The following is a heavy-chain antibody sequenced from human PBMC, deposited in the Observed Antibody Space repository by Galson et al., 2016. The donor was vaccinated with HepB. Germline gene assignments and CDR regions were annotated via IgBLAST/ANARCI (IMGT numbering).Heavy chain of an antibody. V-gene: IGHV1-46*01. Sequence: SVKVSCKASGYTFTSHWMHWVRQAPGQGLEWMGIINPSDGSTSYAQKFQDRVTLTRDTSTSTVYMELSSLRSEDTAVYYCARDHSRSNHDSGTYWWFDPCGQGTLVTVSS. CDR3: ARDHSRSNHDSGTYWWFDP. J-gene: IGHJ5*02. CDR1: GYTFTSHW. D-gene: IGHD3-22*01. CDR2: INPSDGST.